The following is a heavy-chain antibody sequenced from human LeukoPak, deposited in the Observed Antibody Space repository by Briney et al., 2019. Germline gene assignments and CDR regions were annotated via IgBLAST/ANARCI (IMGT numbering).Heavy chain of an antibody. J-gene: IGHJ4*02. CDR1: GFTLSSYW. Sequence: GSLRLSCAASGFTLSSYWMHWVRQVPGKGLVWVSHINTDGTVTHYADSVKGRFTISRDNAKNTLYLQMNSLRAEDTAVYYCARRGRGGTTGFDYWGQGTLVTVSS. V-gene: IGHV3-74*01. D-gene: IGHD1-7*01. CDR2: INTDGTVT. CDR3: ARRGRGGTTGFDY.